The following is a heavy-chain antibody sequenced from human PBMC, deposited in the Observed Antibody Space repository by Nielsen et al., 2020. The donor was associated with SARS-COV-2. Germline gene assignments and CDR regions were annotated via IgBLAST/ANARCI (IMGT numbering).Heavy chain of an antibody. D-gene: IGHD3-10*01. Sequence: GGSLRLSCAASGFTFSSYAMSWVRQAPGKGLEWVSAISGSGGSTYYADSVKGRFTISRDNSKNTLYLQMNSLRAEDTAVYYCARVPITMVRGGYYYYGMDVWGQGTTVTVSS. CDR2: ISGSGGST. V-gene: IGHV3-23*01. CDR1: GFTFSSYA. J-gene: IGHJ6*02. CDR3: ARVPITMVRGGYYYYGMDV.